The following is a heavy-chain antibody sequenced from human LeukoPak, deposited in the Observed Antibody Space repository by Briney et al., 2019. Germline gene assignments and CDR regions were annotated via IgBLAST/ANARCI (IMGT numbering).Heavy chain of an antibody. Sequence: SETLSLTCAVYGGSFSGYYWGWIRQPPGKGLEWIGEINHSGSTNYNPSLKSRVTISVDTSKNQFSLKLSSVAAADTAVYYCAGLGRYCSGGSCNYWGQGTLVTVSS. CDR2: INHSGST. CDR1: GGSFSGYY. CDR3: AGLGRYCSGGSCNY. D-gene: IGHD2-15*01. V-gene: IGHV4-34*01. J-gene: IGHJ4*02.